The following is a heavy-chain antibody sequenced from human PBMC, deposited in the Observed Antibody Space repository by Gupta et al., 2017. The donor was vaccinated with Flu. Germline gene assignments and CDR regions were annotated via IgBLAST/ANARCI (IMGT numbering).Heavy chain of an antibody. J-gene: IGHJ4*02. Sequence: QVQLVQSGAEVKKPGSSVKVSCKASGGARSSHTFSWVRQAPGQGLEWMGRINPVLNLRNCAQNFQGRVTMTADRSTSTVYMELSSLRSEDTAMYYCARDSYGYWTGHVLWGQGTLVTVSS. D-gene: IGHD3-16*01. CDR2: INPVLNLR. CDR1: GGARSSHT. CDR3: ARDSYGYWTGHVL. V-gene: IGHV1-69*08.